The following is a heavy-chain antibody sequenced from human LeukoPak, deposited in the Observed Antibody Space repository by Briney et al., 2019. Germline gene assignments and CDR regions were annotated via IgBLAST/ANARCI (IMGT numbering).Heavy chain of an antibody. Sequence: HSGGSLRLSCAASGFTFSSYWMHWVRQGPGKGLVWVSRINSDGTTTSYADSVKGRFTISRDNAKNTLYLQMSSLRAEDTAVYYCARPGQGFDSWGQGTLVTVSS. CDR1: GFTFSSYW. CDR2: INSDGTTT. J-gene: IGHJ5*01. V-gene: IGHV3-74*01. CDR3: ARPGQGFDS.